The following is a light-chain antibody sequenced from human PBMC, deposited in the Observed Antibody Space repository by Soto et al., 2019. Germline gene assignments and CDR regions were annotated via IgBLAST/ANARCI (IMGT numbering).Light chain of an antibody. CDR2: DAS. CDR1: QSVSSY. V-gene: IGKV3-11*01. Sequence: EIVLTQSPATLSLSPGERATLSCRASQSVSSYLAWYQQKPGQAPRLLIYDASNRATGSPARFSVSGSGTDFTLTISSLEPEDFAVYYCQQRSNWPLMYTFGQGTKLEIK. CDR3: QQRSNWPLMYT. J-gene: IGKJ2*01.